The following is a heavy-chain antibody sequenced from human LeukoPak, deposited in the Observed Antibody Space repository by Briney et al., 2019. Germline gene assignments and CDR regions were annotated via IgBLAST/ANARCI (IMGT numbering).Heavy chain of an antibody. J-gene: IGHJ4*02. CDR3: ARALDYYDSSGYYSFDY. CDR1: GGAISSYY. CDR2: IYHSGST. D-gene: IGHD3-22*01. Sequence: SETLSLTCTVSGGAISSYYWSWIRQPPGKGLEWIGYIYHSGSTYYNPSLKSRVTISVDRSKNQFSLKLSSVTAADTAVYYCARALDYYDSSGYYSFDYWGQGTLVTVSS. V-gene: IGHV4-59*12.